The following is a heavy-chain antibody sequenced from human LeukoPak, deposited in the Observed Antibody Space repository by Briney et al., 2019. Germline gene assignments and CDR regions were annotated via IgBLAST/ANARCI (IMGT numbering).Heavy chain of an antibody. CDR3: ARLEATVTTQLDY. Sequence: PGGSLRLSCATSGFTFSNYAMSWVRQAPGKGLEWIGSIYYSGSTYYNPSLKSRVTISVDTSKNQFSLKLSSVTAADTAMYYCARLEATVTTQLDYWGQGTLVAVSS. J-gene: IGHJ4*02. CDR1: GFTFSNYA. V-gene: IGHV4-39*01. CDR2: IYYSGST. D-gene: IGHD4-11*01.